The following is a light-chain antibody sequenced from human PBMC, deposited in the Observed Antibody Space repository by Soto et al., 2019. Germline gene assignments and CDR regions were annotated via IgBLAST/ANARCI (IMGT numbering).Light chain of an antibody. V-gene: IGLV2-14*01. Sequence: QSALTQPASVSGSPGQSITISCTGTSSDVGGYNYVSWYQQHPGKAPKLMIYDVSNRPSGVSNRFSGSKSGNTASLTISGFQAEDEADYYCISYTSSSTVVFGGGTKLTVL. CDR2: DVS. J-gene: IGLJ2*01. CDR1: SSDVGGYNY. CDR3: ISYTSSSTVV.